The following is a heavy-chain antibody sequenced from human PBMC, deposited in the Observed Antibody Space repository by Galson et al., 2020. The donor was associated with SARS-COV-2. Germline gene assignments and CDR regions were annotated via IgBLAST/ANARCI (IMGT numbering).Heavy chain of an antibody. D-gene: IGHD3-10*01. Sequence: GGSLRLSCAASDFTFRNYAMHWVRQSPGKGLEWVAVIWYDGSNKYYTDSVKGRFIISRDNSKNTLYLQMNSLRAEDTAVYYCAINPLRGGRYYYGMDVWGQGTTVTVSS. CDR2: IWYDGSNK. CDR3: AINPLRGGRYYYGMDV. J-gene: IGHJ6*02. CDR1: DFTFRNYA. V-gene: IGHV3-33*01.